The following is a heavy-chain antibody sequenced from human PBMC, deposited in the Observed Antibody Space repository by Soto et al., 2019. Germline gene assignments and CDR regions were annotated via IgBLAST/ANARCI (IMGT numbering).Heavy chain of an antibody. D-gene: IGHD1-26*01. CDR1: GFTFSSYG. V-gene: IGHV3-30*18. CDR2: ISYDGSNK. Sequence: VQLVESGGGVVQPGRSLRLSCAASGFTFSSYGMHWVRQAPGKGLEWVAVISYDGSNKYYADSVKGRFTISRDNSKNTLYLQMNSLRAEDTAVYYCAKDGWELPFDYWGQGTLVTVSS. CDR3: AKDGWELPFDY. J-gene: IGHJ4*02.